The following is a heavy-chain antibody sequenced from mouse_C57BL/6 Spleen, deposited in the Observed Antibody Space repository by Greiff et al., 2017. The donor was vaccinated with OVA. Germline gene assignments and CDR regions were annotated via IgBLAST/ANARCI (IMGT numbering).Heavy chain of an antibody. CDR2: IDPENGDT. Sequence: VQLQQSGAELVRPGASVKLSCTASGFNIKDDYMHWVKQRPEQGLEWIGWIDPENGDTEYASKFQGKATITADTSSNTAYLQLSSLTSEDTAVYYSTTGNSYAMDYWGQGTSVTVSS. J-gene: IGHJ4*01. CDR3: TTGNSYAMDY. D-gene: IGHD2-1*01. V-gene: IGHV14-4*01. CDR1: GFNIKDDY.